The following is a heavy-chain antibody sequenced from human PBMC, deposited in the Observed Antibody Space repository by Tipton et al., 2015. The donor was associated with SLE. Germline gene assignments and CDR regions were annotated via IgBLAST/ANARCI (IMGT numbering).Heavy chain of an antibody. CDR2: IDSNGNHI. Sequence: SLRLSCTASEFSFSTYTMNWVRQAPGMGLEWLSSIDSNGNHIYYADSVKGRFTISRDNAKNSLYLQMNSLRAEDTAVYYCARDWGWIKHFDIWGQGTMVTVSS. J-gene: IGHJ3*02. V-gene: IGHV3-21*03. CDR1: EFSFSTYT. CDR3: ARDWGWIKHFDI. D-gene: IGHD5-18*01.